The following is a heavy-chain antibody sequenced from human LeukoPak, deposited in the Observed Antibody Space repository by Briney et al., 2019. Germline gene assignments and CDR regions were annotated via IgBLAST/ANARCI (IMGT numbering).Heavy chain of an antibody. J-gene: IGHJ4*02. Sequence: GGSPRLSCAVSGFSFTNVWMNWVRQAPGKGLEWVGRIKNKEEGEKTDYAAPVKGRFTISRDDSKATLFLQMNSLKMEDTAIYYCTTGIDYGGGYWGQGTLVSVSS. D-gene: IGHD3-16*01. CDR1: GFSFTNVW. CDR2: IKNKEEGEKT. V-gene: IGHV3-15*07. CDR3: TTGIDYGGGY.